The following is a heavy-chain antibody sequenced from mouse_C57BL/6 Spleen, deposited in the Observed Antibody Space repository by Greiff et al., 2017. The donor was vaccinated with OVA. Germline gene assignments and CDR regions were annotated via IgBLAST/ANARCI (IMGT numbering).Heavy chain of an antibody. V-gene: IGHV5-4*03. J-gene: IGHJ2*01. CDR1: GFTFSSYA. D-gene: IGHD4-1*01. CDR3: ARGGPGAFDY. CDR2: ISDGGSYT. Sequence: EVKLVESGGGLVKPGGSLKLSCAASGFTFSSYAMSWVRQTPEKRLEWVATISDGGSYTYYPDNVKGRFTISRDNAKNNLYLQRSHLKSEDTSMYYCARGGPGAFDYWGQGTTLTVSS.